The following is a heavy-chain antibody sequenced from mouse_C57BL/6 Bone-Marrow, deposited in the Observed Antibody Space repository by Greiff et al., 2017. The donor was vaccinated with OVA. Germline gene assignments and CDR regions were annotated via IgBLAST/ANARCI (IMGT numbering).Heavy chain of an antibody. CDR3: AIRTMVTGGGWYFDV. Sequence: VQLQQSGAELVRPGTSVKVSCKASGYAFTNYLIEWVKQRPGQGLEWIGVINPGSGGTNYNEKFKGKATLTADKSSSTAYMQLSSLTSEDSAVYYCAIRTMVTGGGWYFDVWGTGTTVTVSS. CDR2: INPGSGGT. D-gene: IGHD2-2*01. J-gene: IGHJ1*03. CDR1: GYAFTNYL. V-gene: IGHV1-54*01.